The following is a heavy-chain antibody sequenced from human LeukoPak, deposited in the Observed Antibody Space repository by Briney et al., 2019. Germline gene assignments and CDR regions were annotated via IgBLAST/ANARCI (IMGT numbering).Heavy chain of an antibody. CDR3: TTLNIGVAEGWFDP. J-gene: IGHJ5*02. D-gene: IGHD6-19*01. CDR2: ISSSGSTI. V-gene: IGHV3-11*01. CDR1: GFTFSDFY. Sequence: GGSLRLSCAASGFTFSDFYMSWIRQAPGKGLEWVSYISSSGSTIYYADSVKGRFTISRDNSKNTLYLQMNSLKTEDTAVYYCTTLNIGVAEGWFDPWGQGTLVTVSS.